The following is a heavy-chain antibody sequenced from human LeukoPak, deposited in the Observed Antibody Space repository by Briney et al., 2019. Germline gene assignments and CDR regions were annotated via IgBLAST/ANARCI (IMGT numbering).Heavy chain of an antibody. CDR2: INPNGGGT. D-gene: IGHD3-22*01. CDR3: ARRYHHDTSAYYYGFNH. Sequence: ASVKVSCKASGYTFTAYYMHWVRQAPGQGLEWMGWINPNGGGTNYAQQFQGRVTMTRDTSFNTGYMEVSSLRSDDTAVYYCARRYHHDTSAYYYGFNHWGQGTLVTVSS. CDR1: GYTFTAYY. J-gene: IGHJ4*02. V-gene: IGHV1-2*02.